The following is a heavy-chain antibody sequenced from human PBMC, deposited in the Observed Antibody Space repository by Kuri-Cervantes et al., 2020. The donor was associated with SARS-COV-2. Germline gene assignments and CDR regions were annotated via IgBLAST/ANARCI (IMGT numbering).Heavy chain of an antibody. J-gene: IGHJ6*03. Sequence: SQTLSLTCTVSGGSISSGSYYWSWIRQPAGKGLEWIGHIYTSGSTNYNPSLKSRVTISVDTSKNQFSLKLSSVTAADTAVYYCASPNLDYYMDVWGKGTTVTVSS. CDR2: IYTSGST. CDR1: GGSISSGSYY. CDR3: ASPNLDYYMDV. V-gene: IGHV4-61*09.